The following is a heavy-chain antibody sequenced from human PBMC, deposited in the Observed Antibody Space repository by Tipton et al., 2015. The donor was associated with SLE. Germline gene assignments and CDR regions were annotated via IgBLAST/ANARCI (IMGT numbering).Heavy chain of an antibody. CDR1: GFTFSSYS. CDR2: IYYSGST. D-gene: IGHD3-16*02. CDR3: ASSLDDYVWGSYRYHFDY. V-gene: IGHV4-39*07. Sequence: LRLSCAASGFTFSSYSMNWVRQAPGKGLEWIGSIYYSGSTYYNPSLKSRVTISVDTSKNQFSLKLSSVTAADTAVYYCASSLDDYVWGSYRYHFDYWGQGTLVTVSS. J-gene: IGHJ4*02.